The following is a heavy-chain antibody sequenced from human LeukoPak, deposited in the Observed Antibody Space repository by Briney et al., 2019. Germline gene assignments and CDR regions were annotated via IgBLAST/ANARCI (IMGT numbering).Heavy chain of an antibody. V-gene: IGHV3-74*01. Sequence: GGSLRLSCAASGFTFSSYWIPWVRQAPGKGLAWVSRIDNDGSDTIFADSVKGRFTLSRDNAKNTVYLQMNSLRAEDTAVYYCARGGFHHGFDIWGQGTMVTVS. CDR2: IDNDGSDT. J-gene: IGHJ3*02. CDR1: GFTFSSYW. CDR3: ARGGFHHGFDI. D-gene: IGHD1-14*01.